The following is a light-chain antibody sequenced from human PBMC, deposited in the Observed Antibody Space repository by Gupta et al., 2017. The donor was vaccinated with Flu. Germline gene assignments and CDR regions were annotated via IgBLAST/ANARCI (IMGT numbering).Light chain of an antibody. CDR1: ALPKQN. J-gene: IGLJ2*01. V-gene: IGLV3-25*02. CDR2: KDA. Sequence: YELPQPPSVSVSPGQTARITCSGDALPKQNAYWYQQKPGPAPVLIIYKDAERPSGIPERFSGSRSGTTATLTISGVQAEDEADYYWQSEDNSGTCSGIFGGVTKLTVL. CDR3: QSEDNSGTCSGI.